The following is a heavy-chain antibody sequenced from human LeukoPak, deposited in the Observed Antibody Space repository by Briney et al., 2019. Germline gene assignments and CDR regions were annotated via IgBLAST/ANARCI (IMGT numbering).Heavy chain of an antibody. V-gene: IGHV4-39*07. D-gene: IGHD4-17*01. CDR1: GGSISSSSYY. CDR3: ARGPTTVTRAFDY. Sequence: SETLSLTCTVSGGSISSSSYYWGWIRQPPGKGLEWIGSIYYSGSTYYNPSLKSRVAISVDTSKNQFSLKLSSVTAADTAVYYCARGPTTVTRAFDYWGQGTLVTVSS. J-gene: IGHJ4*02. CDR2: IYYSGST.